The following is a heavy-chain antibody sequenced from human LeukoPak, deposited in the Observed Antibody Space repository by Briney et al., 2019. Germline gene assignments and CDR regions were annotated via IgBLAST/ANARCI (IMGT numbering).Heavy chain of an antibody. V-gene: IGHV3-74*01. Sequence: GGSLRLSCAASGFTFSSYWMHWVRQAPGKGLVWVSRVKTDGSVTNYADSVKGRFTVSRDNAKNTLYLQMNSLRAEDTAVYYCAKSVGLRLGHGFDPWGQGTLVTVSS. CDR3: AKSVGLRLGHGFDP. J-gene: IGHJ5*02. CDR2: VKTDGSVT. D-gene: IGHD4-17*01. CDR1: GFTFSSYW.